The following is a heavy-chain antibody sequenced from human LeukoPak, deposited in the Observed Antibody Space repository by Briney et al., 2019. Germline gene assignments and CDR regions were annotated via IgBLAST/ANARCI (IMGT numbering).Heavy chain of an antibody. Sequence: SETLSLTCAVYGGSFSGYYWSWIRQPPGKGLEWIGEINHSGSTNYNPSLKSRVTISVDTSKNQFSLELSSVTAADTAVYYCAGREDYGDAIRGVYWGQGTLVTVSS. V-gene: IGHV4-34*01. CDR3: AGREDYGDAIRGVY. D-gene: IGHD4-17*01. CDR2: INHSGST. J-gene: IGHJ4*02. CDR1: GGSFSGYY.